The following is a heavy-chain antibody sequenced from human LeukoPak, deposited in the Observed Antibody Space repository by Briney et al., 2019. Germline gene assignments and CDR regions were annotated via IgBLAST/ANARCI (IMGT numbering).Heavy chain of an antibody. CDR3: ARESDDILTGKSLDY. D-gene: IGHD3-9*01. V-gene: IGHV1-18*01. Sequence: ASVKVSCKASGYTFTSYGISWVRQAPGQGLEWMGWISAYNGNTNYAQKLQGRVTMTTDTSTSTAYMELRSLRSDDTAVYYCARESDDILTGKSLDYWGQGTLVTVSS. J-gene: IGHJ4*02. CDR2: ISAYNGNT. CDR1: GYTFTSYG.